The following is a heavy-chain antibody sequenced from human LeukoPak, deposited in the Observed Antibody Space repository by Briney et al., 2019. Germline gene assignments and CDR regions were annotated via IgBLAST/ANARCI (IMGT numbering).Heavy chain of an antibody. Sequence: GGSLRLSCAASGFTFCDYIVSWLRQAPGKGLEWVGFIRSKVYGGTTEYAASVKGRFTISRDDSKSIAYLQMNSLKTEDTAVYYCTRDAPDYYDSSGYQRWGQGTLVTVSS. V-gene: IGHV3-49*03. J-gene: IGHJ4*02. CDR3: TRDAPDYYDSSGYQR. CDR2: IRSKVYGGTT. D-gene: IGHD3-22*01. CDR1: GFTFCDYI.